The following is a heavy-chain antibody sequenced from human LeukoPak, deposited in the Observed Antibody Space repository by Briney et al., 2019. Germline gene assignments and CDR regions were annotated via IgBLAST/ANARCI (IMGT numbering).Heavy chain of an antibody. CDR3: ARGERYCSGGSCYI. Sequence: ASVKVSCKASGGTFSSYAISWVRQAPGQGLEWMGRNIPILGIANYAQKFQGRVTITADKSTSTAYMELSSLRSEDTAVYYCARGERYCSGGSCYIWGRGTLVSVSS. J-gene: IGHJ4*02. V-gene: IGHV1-69*04. CDR2: NIPILGIA. CDR1: GGTFSSYA. D-gene: IGHD2-15*01.